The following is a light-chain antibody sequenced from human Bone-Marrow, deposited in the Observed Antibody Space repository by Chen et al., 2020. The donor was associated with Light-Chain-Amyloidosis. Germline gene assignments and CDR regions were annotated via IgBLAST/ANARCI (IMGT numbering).Light chain of an antibody. CDR2: GAS. J-gene: IGKJ2*01. CDR3: QQFDSYPYT. CDR1: QGINNY. Sequence: IQLTQSPSSLSASVGDRVTITCRASQGINNYLAWYQQRPGKAPKLLIYGASTLQNAVPSRFSGGGSGTGFSLAISSLQPEDFATYYCQQFDSYPYTFGRGTKLEIK. V-gene: IGKV1-9*01.